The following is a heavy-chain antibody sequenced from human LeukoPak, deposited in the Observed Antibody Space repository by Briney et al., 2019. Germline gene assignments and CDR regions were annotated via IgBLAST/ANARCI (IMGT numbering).Heavy chain of an antibody. CDR3: TRERDINAFII. V-gene: IGHV1-2*02. CDR2: IDPNNGDT. CDR1: GGTFSSYA. Sequence: GSSVKVSCKASGGTFSSYAISWVRQAPGQGLDWMGWIDPNNGDTYYAQNFQGRVTMTRDTSISTASMELSRLSSDDTAVYYCTRERDINAFIIWGQGTMVTVSS. J-gene: IGHJ3*02.